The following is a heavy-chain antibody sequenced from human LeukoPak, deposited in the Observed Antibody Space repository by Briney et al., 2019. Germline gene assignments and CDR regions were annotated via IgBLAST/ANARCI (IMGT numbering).Heavy chain of an antibody. V-gene: IGHV3-9*01. CDR3: AKDISSSGYRTYYFDY. D-gene: IGHD3-3*01. CDR1: GFTFDDYA. Sequence: GGSLRLSCAASGFTFDDYAMHWVRHAPGKGLEWVSGISWNSGSIGYADSVKGRFTISRDNAKNSLYLQMNSLRAEDTALYYCAKDISSSGYRTYYFDYWGQRTLVTVSS. J-gene: IGHJ4*02. CDR2: ISWNSGSI.